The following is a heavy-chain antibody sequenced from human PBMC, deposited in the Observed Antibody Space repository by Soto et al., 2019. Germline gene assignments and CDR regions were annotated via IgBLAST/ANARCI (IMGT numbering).Heavy chain of an antibody. Sequence: SETLSLTCSVSGASITSHYWSWIRQSAGEGLQWIGRVYARGATNYNPSLKSRVTISGDTSKNQFSLKLTSVTAADTAVYYCARSSGDDFFYYGMDVWGDGTTVTVYS. CDR1: GASITSHY. CDR2: VYARGAT. D-gene: IGHD4-17*01. CDR3: ARSSGDDFFYYGMDV. V-gene: IGHV4-59*10. J-gene: IGHJ6*04.